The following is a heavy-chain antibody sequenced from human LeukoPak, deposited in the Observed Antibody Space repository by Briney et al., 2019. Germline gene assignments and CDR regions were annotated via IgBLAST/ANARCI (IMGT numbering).Heavy chain of an antibody. J-gene: IGHJ4*02. CDR2: IRHYDGHT. D-gene: IGHD6-19*01. CDR3: ASSIPIGWSPNTY. CDR1: SGFTSNDYW. V-gene: IGHV4/OR15-8*02. Sequence: SETLSLTCDVSSGFTSNDYWWSWVRQPPGKGLEWIGEIRHYDGHTKYNPSLKGRVTISMDKPRNHFSLTLTSVTAADTAIYYCASSIPIGWSPNTYWGQGTLVVVSS.